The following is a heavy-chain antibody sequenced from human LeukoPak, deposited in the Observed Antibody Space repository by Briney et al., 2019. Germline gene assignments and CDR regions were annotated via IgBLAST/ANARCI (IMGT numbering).Heavy chain of an antibody. D-gene: IGHD1-1*01. J-gene: IGHJ3*02. CDR2: IYYSGST. Sequence: TLSLTCTVSGGSISSSSYYWGWIRQPPGKGLEWIGSIYYSGSTYYNPSLKSRVTISVDTSKNQFSLKLNSVTAADTAVYYCASPNWNPRGAFDIWGQGTMVTVSS. V-gene: IGHV4-39*01. CDR3: ASPNWNPRGAFDI. CDR1: GGSISSSSYY.